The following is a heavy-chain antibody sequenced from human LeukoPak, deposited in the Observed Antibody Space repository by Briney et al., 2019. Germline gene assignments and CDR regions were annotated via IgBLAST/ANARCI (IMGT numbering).Heavy chain of an antibody. CDR3: GRDKED. V-gene: IGHV3-11*04. CDR1: GFTFSGYY. J-gene: IGHJ4*02. Sequence: GGSLRLSCAASGFTFSGYYMSWIRQAPGKGLEWVSYISSLSTSIYYTDSVKGRFTISRDNAKNSLYLQMNNLRAEDTAVYYCGRDKEDWGQGTMVTVSS. CDR2: ISSLSTSI.